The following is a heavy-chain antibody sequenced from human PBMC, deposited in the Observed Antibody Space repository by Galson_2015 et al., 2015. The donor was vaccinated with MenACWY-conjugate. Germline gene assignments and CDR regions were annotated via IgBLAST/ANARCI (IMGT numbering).Heavy chain of an antibody. V-gene: IGHV3-48*03. CDR2: ISKSGSPI. J-gene: IGHJ6*03. Sequence: FLRLSCAASGFTFTGYEFNWVRQAPGTGLEWLSYISKSGSPIYYADSVKGRFTISRDNIKKSLFLEMNSLRAGDTGVYYCARVGTWIHQYFYYMDVWGKGTTVTVSS. CDR3: ARVGTWIHQYFYYMDV. D-gene: IGHD5-18*01. CDR1: GFTFTGYE.